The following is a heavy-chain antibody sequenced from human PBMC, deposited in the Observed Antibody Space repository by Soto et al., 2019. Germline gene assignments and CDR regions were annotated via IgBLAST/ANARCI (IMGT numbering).Heavy chain of an antibody. J-gene: IGHJ4*02. CDR1: GYTFTSYA. CDR2: INAGNGNT. V-gene: IGHV1-3*01. Sequence: GASVKVSCKASGYTFTSYAMHWVRQAPGQRLEWTGWINAGNGNTKYSQKFQGRVTITRDTSASTAYMELSSLRSEDTAVYYCAGIYCSSTSCPIHYFDYWGQGTLVTVSS. CDR3: AGIYCSSTSCPIHYFDY. D-gene: IGHD2-2*01.